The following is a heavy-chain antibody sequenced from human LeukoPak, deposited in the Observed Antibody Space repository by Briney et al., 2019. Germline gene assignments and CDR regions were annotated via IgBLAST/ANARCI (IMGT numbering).Heavy chain of an antibody. D-gene: IGHD3-10*01. CDR2: INNDGSRT. J-gene: IGHJ3*02. CDR1: GFSLSSYR. V-gene: IGHV3-74*01. Sequence: GGSLRLSCAASGFSLSSYRMHWVRQAPGKGLVWVSRINNDGSRTAYADSVKGRFTISRDNAKNTMYVQMNSLRVEDTAVYYCARGRSALDAFDIWGQGTMVTVSS. CDR3: ARGRSALDAFDI.